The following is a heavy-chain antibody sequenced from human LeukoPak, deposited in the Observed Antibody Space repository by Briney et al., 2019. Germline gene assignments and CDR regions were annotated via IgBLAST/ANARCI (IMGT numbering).Heavy chain of an antibody. J-gene: IGHJ6*03. V-gene: IGHV1-69*13. CDR3: ARAPSGPHYYYYYYMDV. CDR2: IIPIFGTA. D-gene: IGHD2-15*01. Sequence: SVKVSCKASGYSFTNYGISWVRQAPGQGLEWMGGIIPIFGTANYAQKFQGRVTITADESTSTAYMELSSLRSEDTAVYYCARAPSGPHYYYYYYMDVWGKGTTVTISS. CDR1: GYSFTNYG.